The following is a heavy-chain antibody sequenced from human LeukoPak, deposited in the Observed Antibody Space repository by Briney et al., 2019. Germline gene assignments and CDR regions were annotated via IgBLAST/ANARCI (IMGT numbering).Heavy chain of an antibody. J-gene: IGHJ4*02. Sequence: GGSLRLSCEASGFTFTTYSMTWVRQAPGKGLEWVSIISSGSSAIFSADALKGRFTISRDDAKNLLYLDMNSLRAEDTAVYYCARVTAVAGTSVGVDAWGQGILVTVS. D-gene: IGHD6-19*01. V-gene: IGHV3-21*01. CDR3: ARVTAVAGTSVGVDA. CDR1: GFTFTTYS. CDR2: ISSGSSAI.